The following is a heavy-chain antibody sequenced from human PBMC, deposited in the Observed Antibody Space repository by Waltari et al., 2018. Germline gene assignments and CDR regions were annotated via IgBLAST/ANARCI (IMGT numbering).Heavy chain of an antibody. J-gene: IGHJ4*02. CDR1: GGTFSSYT. Sequence: QVQLVQSGAEVKKPGSSVKVSCKASGGTFSSYTISWVRQAPGQGLGWMGSIIPILGIANYAQKFQGRCTITADKSTSTAYMELSSLRSEDTAVYYCARVGPAAAPGARVDYWGQGTLVTVSS. V-gene: IGHV1-69*02. D-gene: IGHD2-2*01. CDR2: IIPILGIA. CDR3: ARVGPAAAPGARVDY.